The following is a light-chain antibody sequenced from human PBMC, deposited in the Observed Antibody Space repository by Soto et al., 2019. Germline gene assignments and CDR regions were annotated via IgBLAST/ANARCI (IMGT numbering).Light chain of an antibody. Sequence: IQMTQSTSSVSASVGDRVTITCRASQSISGWLAWYQQKPGKAPKHLIYAASNLQSGVPSRFRGSGSGTDFTLTISSRQPEDFATYYCQQANSFPTTFGQGTKVEIK. CDR3: QQANSFPTT. V-gene: IGKV1-12*01. J-gene: IGKJ1*01. CDR1: QSISGW. CDR2: AAS.